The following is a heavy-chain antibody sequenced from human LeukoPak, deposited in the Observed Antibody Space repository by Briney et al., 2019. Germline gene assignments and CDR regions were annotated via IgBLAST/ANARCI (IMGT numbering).Heavy chain of an antibody. J-gene: IGHJ4*02. CDR1: GFTFSSYA. V-gene: IGHV3-23*01. Sequence: GGSLRRSCAASGFTFSSYAMSWVRQAPGKGLEWVSAISGNGGSTYYADSVKGRFTISRDNSKNTLYLQMNSLRAEDTAVYYCAYGGIAVGTRSYYFDYWGQGTLVTVSS. D-gene: IGHD6-19*01. CDR3: AYGGIAVGTRSYYFDY. CDR2: ISGNGGST.